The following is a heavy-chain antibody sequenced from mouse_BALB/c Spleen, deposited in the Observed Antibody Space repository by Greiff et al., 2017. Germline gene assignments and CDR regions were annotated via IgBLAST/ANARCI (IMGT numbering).Heavy chain of an antibody. Sequence: EVMLVESGGGLVKPGGSLKLSCAASGFAFSSYDMSWVRQTPEKRLEWVAYISSGGGSTYYPDTVKGRFTISRDNAKNTLYLQMSSLKSEDTAMYCCARRGITAWYFDVWGAGTTVTVSS. CDR1: GFAFSSYD. CDR3: ARRGITAWYFDV. CDR2: ISSGGGST. V-gene: IGHV5-12-1*01. J-gene: IGHJ1*01. D-gene: IGHD2-4*01.